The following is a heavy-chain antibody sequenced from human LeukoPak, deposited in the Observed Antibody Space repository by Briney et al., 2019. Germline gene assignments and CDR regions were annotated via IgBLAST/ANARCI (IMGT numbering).Heavy chain of an antibody. J-gene: IGHJ4*02. D-gene: IGHD3-3*01. V-gene: IGHV3-7*01. CDR1: GFTFSSYW. CDR2: IKQDGSEK. CDR3: ARDTYYDFWSGYYSGGLGY. Sequence: QTGGSLRLSCAASGFTFSSYWMSWVRQAPGKGLEWVANIKQDGSEKYYVDSVKGRFTISRDNAKNSLYLQMNSLRAEDTAVYYCARDTYYDFWSGYYSGGLGYWGQGTLVTVSS.